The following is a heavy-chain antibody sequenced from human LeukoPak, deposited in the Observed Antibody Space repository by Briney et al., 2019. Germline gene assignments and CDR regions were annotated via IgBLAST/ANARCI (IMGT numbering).Heavy chain of an antibody. D-gene: IGHD3-3*01. V-gene: IGHV4-59*01. CDR2: IYYSGST. CDR3: ARAVTIFMGWFDP. Sequence: PSETLSLTCTVSGGSISSYYWSWIRQPPGKGLEWIGYIYYSGSTNYNPSLKSRVTISVDTSKNQFSLKLSSVTAADTAVYYCARAVTIFMGWFDPWGQGTLVTDSS. J-gene: IGHJ5*02. CDR1: GGSISSYY.